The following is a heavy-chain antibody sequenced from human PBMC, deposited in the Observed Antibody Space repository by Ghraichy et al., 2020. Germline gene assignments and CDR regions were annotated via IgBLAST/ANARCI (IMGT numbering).Heavy chain of an antibody. Sequence: SETLSLTCAVYGGSFSGYYWSWIRQPPGKGLEWIGEINHSGSTNYNPSLKSRVTISVDTSKNQFSLKLSSVTAADTAVYYCARGFYYFDYWGQGTLVTVSS. CDR1: GGSFSGYY. J-gene: IGHJ4*02. V-gene: IGHV4-34*01. CDR2: INHSGST. CDR3: ARGFYYFDY.